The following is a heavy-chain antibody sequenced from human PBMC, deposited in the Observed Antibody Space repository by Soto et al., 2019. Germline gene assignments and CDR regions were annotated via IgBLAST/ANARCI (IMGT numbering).Heavy chain of an antibody. J-gene: IGHJ4*02. CDR2: IRGSSGST. Sequence: EVQLLESGGGLVQPGGSLILSCAASGFTFSTFDMTWVRQPPGKGLEWVSLIRGSSGSTYYADSVKGGFTISKDNSKNTLYLQMNSLRAEDTAVYFCVKGAWLDYWGQGNMVTVSS. CDR1: GFTFSTFD. CDR3: VKGAWLDY. V-gene: IGHV3-23*01.